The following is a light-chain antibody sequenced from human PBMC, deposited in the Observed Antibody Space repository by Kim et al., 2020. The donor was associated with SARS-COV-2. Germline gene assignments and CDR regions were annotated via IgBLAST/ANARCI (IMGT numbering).Light chain of an antibody. CDR1: SLRTDY. J-gene: IGLJ2*01. CDR3: NSRDSNDNVV. CDR2: GKN. Sequence: VGLGQTVRITCQGDSLRTDYATGYQQKPGQAPIVVIYGKNNRPSGIPDRFSGSSSGSTASLTITGTQAGDEADYYCNSRDSNDNVVFGGGTQLTVL. V-gene: IGLV3-19*01.